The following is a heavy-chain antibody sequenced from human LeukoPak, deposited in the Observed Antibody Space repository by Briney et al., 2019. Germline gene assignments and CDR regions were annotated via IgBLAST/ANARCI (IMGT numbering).Heavy chain of an antibody. J-gene: IGHJ4*02. Sequence: SETLSLTCTVSGASVGSAGYYWSWIRQPPGGGLEWIGYIYYISNTNYNPSLKSRVTMSVDPSKNQFSLKLNSVTAADTAVYYCARTQSQSGCYRYYFGYWGQRTLVTVSS. CDR3: ARTQSQSGCYRYYFGY. D-gene: IGHD1-26*01. CDR1: GASVGSAGYY. V-gene: IGHV4-61*08. CDR2: IYYISNT.